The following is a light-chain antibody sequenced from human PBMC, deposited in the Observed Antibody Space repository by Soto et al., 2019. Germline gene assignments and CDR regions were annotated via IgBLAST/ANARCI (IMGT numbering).Light chain of an antibody. Sequence: EILLTQSPGTLSLSPGERATLSCRASQSVTSGFLAWYRQRPGQVPRLLIYGASTRATGIPDRFSGSGSGTDFTLTIRGLEPEDFAVYYCQHYGDSLWTFGQGTKVEIK. CDR2: GAS. CDR1: QSVTSGF. J-gene: IGKJ1*01. V-gene: IGKV3-20*01. CDR3: QHYGDSLWT.